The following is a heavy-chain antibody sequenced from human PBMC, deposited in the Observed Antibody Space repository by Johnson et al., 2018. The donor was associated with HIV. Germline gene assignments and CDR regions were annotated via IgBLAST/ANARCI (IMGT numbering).Heavy chain of an antibody. V-gene: IGHV3-11*04. CDR2: ISSSGSTI. Sequence: QVQLVESGGGLVKPGGSLRLSCAASGFTFSDYYMSWIRQAPGKGLEWVSYISSSGSTIYYADSVKGRFTISRDNAKTSLYLQMDSLRPEDTAVYYCARDRPSGWPDAFSIWGQGTMVTGSS. D-gene: IGHD6-19*01. CDR1: GFTFSDYY. J-gene: IGHJ3*02. CDR3: ARDRPSGWPDAFSI.